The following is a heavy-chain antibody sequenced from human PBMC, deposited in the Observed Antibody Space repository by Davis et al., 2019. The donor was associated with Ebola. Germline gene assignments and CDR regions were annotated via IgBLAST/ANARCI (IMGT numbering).Heavy chain of an antibody. Sequence: MPSETLSLTCAVYGVSFSGYYWSWIRQPPGKGLEWIGEINHSGSTNYNPSLKSRVTISVDTSKNQFSLKLSSVTAADTAVYYCARDPDYWGQGTLVTVSS. CDR3: ARDPDY. CDR1: GVSFSGYY. J-gene: IGHJ4*02. V-gene: IGHV4-34*01. CDR2: INHSGST.